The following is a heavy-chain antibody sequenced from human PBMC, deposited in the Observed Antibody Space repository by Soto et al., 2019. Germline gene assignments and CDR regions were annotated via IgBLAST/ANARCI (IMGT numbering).Heavy chain of an antibody. CDR3: AKVSRKGSAIDFDY. V-gene: IGHV1-8*01. CDR2: VNPNNGDT. D-gene: IGHD3-10*01. Sequence: QVQLVQSGAELKKPGASVKVSCKASGYTFSNYDMNWVRQATGQGPEWIGWVNPNNGDTGYAQKFQGRVTLPTDISTTTAYMELTSLRTEDRAIYYCAKVSRKGSAIDFDYWGPGTLITVSS. J-gene: IGHJ4*01. CDR1: GYTFSNYD.